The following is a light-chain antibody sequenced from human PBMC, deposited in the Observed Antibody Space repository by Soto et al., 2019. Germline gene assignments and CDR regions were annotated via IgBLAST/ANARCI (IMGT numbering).Light chain of an antibody. Sequence: VLTQPPSASGTPGQRVTISCSGSSSNIGSNTVNWYQQLPGTAPKLLIYSNNQRPSGVPDRFSGSKSGTSASLAISGLQSEDEADYYCAAWDESLNAVVFGGGTK. CDR1: SSNIGSNT. CDR2: SNN. CDR3: AAWDESLNAVV. V-gene: IGLV1-44*01. J-gene: IGLJ2*01.